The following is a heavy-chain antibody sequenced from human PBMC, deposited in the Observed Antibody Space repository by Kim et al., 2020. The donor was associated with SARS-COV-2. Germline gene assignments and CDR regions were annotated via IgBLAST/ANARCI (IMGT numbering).Heavy chain of an antibody. D-gene: IGHD3-22*01. V-gene: IGHV4-61*01. CDR2: IYYSGST. CDR1: GGSVSSGSYY. CDR3: ARDHLEYYYDSSGYYGRWFDP. Sequence: SETLSLTCTVSGGSVSSGSYYWSWIRQPPGKGLEWIGYIYYSGSTNYNPSLKSRVTISVDTSKNQFSLKLSSVTAADTAVYYCARDHLEYYYDSSGYYGRWFDPWGQGTLVTVSS. J-gene: IGHJ5*02.